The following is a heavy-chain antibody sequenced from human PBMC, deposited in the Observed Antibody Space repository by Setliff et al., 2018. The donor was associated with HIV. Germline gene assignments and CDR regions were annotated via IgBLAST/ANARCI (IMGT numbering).Heavy chain of an antibody. CDR2: INTNTGYP. CDR1: GYNFTNYG. CDR3: ARVRTSYNFWVGDVFDP. V-gene: IGHV7-4-1*02. D-gene: IGHD1-1*01. J-gene: IGHJ5*02. Sequence: ASVKVSCKASGYNFTNYGINWVRQDPGQGLEWMGWINTNTGYPTYAQAFRGRFVFSLDTSVSTAHLEISSLEAEDTAVYFCARVRTSYNFWVGDVFDPWGQGTLVTVSS.